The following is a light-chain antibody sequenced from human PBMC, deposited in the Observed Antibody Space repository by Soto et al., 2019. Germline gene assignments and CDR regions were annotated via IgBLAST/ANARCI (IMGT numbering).Light chain of an antibody. V-gene: IGKV3D-20*02. CDR3: QQRRSWQVT. J-gene: IGKJ5*01. Sequence: EIVLTQSPGTLSLSPGERATLSCRASQSVGSTFLAWYQQKPGQAPRLLIYGASSRATGIPNRFSASGSGTDFTLTISSLEPEDFAVYYCQQRRSWQVTFGQGTRLEIK. CDR1: QSVGSTF. CDR2: GAS.